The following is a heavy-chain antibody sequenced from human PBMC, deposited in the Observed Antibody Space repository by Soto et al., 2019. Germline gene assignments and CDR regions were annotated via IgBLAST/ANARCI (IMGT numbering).Heavy chain of an antibody. Sequence: SETLSLTGGVYRGSFSGFYWSWVRQTPGGGLEWIGETNHSGTTNYNPSFQNRVTISVDKSTNNFSLKMTSVTAADAAVYYCARGRGYVYGSNFYGLDVWGQGTTVTVSS. J-gene: IGHJ6*02. CDR3: ARGRGYVYGSNFYGLDV. D-gene: IGHD6-25*01. CDR2: TNHSGTT. CDR1: RGSFSGFY. V-gene: IGHV4-34*01.